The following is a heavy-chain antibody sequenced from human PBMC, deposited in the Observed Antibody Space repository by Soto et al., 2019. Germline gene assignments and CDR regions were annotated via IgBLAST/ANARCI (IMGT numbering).Heavy chain of an antibody. CDR2: ISLSSANI. CDR1: GFSLYNYA. CDR3: VRGPSRGNEWARYVDL. Sequence: EVQLVESGGGLVQPGGSLRLSCAASGFSLYNYAMDWVRQAPGQGLEWVSYISLSSANIHYADSVRGRFTVSRDNAKNXLYLQTNSLRAEDTAVYYWVRGPSRGNEWARYVDLWGRGTLVTVSS. J-gene: IGHJ2*01. V-gene: IGHV3-48*01. D-gene: IGHD1-1*01.